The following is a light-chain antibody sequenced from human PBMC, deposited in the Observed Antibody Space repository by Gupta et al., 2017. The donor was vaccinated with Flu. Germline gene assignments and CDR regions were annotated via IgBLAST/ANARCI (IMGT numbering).Light chain of an antibody. CDR2: GAS. CDR1: QSFSSSY. J-gene: IGKJ1*01. CDR3: QQHETSTWT. Sequence: EIELTQSPGTLSLSPGERATLSCRASQSFSSSYLAWYQQKPGQAPRLLFYGASSRATGPPARFSVSGSGTEFTLTIARLEPEDFAVYYCQQHETSTWTFGQGTRVDIK. V-gene: IGKV3-20*01.